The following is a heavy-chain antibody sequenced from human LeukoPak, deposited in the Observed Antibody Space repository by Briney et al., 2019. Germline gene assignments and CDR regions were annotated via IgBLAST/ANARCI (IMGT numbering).Heavy chain of an antibody. CDR1: GGSFSGYY. V-gene: IGHV4-34*01. Sequence: SETLSLTCAAYGGSFSGYYWSWIRQPPGKGLEWIGEINHSGSTNYNPSLKSRVTISVDTSKNQFSLKLSSVTAADTAVYYCARVRGSVSAAGYWGQGTLVTVSS. J-gene: IGHJ4*02. D-gene: IGHD6-13*01. CDR2: INHSGST. CDR3: ARVRGSVSAAGY.